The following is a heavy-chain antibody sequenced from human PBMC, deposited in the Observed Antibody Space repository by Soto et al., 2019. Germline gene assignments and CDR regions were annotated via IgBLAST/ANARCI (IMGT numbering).Heavy chain of an antibody. J-gene: IGHJ3*02. Sequence: GSLRLSCAASGFTFSSYGMHWVRQAPGKGLEWVAVIWYDGSNKYYADSVKGRFTISRDNSKNTLYLQMNSLRAEDTAVYYCARDWGSNYDILTGYLGHDAFDIWGQGTMVTVSS. D-gene: IGHD3-9*01. CDR2: IWYDGSNK. CDR1: GFTFSSYG. CDR3: ARDWGSNYDILTGYLGHDAFDI. V-gene: IGHV3-33*01.